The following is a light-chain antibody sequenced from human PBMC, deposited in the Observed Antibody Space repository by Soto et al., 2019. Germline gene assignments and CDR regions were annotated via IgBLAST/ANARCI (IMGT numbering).Light chain of an antibody. CDR2: DVS. CDR3: QQYGSSPET. CDR1: QSVSSAY. V-gene: IGKV3-20*01. J-gene: IGKJ1*01. Sequence: ELVLTQSPGTLSLSPGERATLSCRASQSVSSAYLAWYQQKPGQAPRLLIYDVSSRATGIPDRLSGSGSGPDFTLTVSRLEPEDFAVYYCQQYGSSPETFGQGTQVEI.